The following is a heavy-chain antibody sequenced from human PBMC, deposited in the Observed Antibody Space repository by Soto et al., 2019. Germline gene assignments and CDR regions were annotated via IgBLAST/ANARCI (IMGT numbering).Heavy chain of an antibody. V-gene: IGHV3-33*01. CDR1: GFTFSSYG. Sequence: QVQLVESGGGVVQPGRSLRLSCAASGFTFSSYGMHWVRQAPGKGLEWVAVIWYDGSNKYYADSVKGRFTTSRDNSKNTLYLKMNSLRAEDTAVYYCASPIAAAGAFDIWGQGTMVTVSS. J-gene: IGHJ3*02. CDR2: IWYDGSNK. CDR3: ASPIAAAGAFDI. D-gene: IGHD6-13*01.